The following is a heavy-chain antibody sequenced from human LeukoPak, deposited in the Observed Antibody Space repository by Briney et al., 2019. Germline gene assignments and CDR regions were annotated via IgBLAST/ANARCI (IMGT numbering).Heavy chain of an antibody. Sequence: SQTLSLTCTVSGSSISSGSYYWSWIRQPAGKGLEWIGRIYTSGSTNYNPSLKSRVTISVDTSKNQFSLKLSSVTAADTAVYYCARSYGDYGMTFDYWGQGTLVTVSS. CDR2: IYTSGST. V-gene: IGHV4-61*02. D-gene: IGHD4-17*01. J-gene: IGHJ4*02. CDR1: GSSISSGSYY. CDR3: ARSYGDYGMTFDY.